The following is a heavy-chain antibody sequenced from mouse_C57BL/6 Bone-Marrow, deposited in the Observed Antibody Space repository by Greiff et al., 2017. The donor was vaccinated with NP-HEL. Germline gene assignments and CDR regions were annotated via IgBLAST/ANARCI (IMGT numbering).Heavy chain of an antibody. Sequence: QVQLKESGAELVRPGTSVKMSCKASGYTFTNYWIGWAKQRPGQGLEWIGDIYPGGGYTNYNEKFKGKATLTADKSSSTAYMQYSSLTSEDSAIYYCARTGYCSSYVKYYFDYWGQGTTLTVSS. CDR3: ARTGYCSSYVKYYFDY. CDR2: IYPGGGYT. D-gene: IGHD1-1*01. V-gene: IGHV1-63*01. CDR1: GYTFTNYW. J-gene: IGHJ2*01.